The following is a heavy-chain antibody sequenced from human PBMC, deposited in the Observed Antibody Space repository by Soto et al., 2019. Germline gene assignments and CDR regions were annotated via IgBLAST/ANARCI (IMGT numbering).Heavy chain of an antibody. CDR3: AKDLLSVAGPGSYYYYSGMEV. CDR1: GFTFSGYG. V-gene: IGHV3-30*18. D-gene: IGHD2-15*01. CDR2: ISYDGSNK. Sequence: GGSLRLSCAASGFTFSGYGRHWVRQAPSKGLEWVAVISYDGSNKYYADSVKGRFTISRDNSKNTLYLQMNSLRAEDTAVYYCAKDLLSVAGPGSYYYYSGMEVWGQGTTVTVSS. J-gene: IGHJ6*02.